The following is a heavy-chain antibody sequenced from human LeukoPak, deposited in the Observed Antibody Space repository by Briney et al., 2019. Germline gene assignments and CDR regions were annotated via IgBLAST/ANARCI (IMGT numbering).Heavy chain of an antibody. J-gene: IGHJ4*02. D-gene: IGHD1-26*01. V-gene: IGHV3-49*04. CDR2: IRSKAYGGTT. CDR3: TRDRDSGSYRYRLS. CDR1: GFTFSSYA. Sequence: GGSLRLSCAASGFTFSSYAMSWVRQAPGKGLEWVGFIRSKAYGGTTEYAASVKGRFTISRDDSKSIAYLQMNSLKTEDTAVYYCTRDRDSGSYRYRLSWGQGTLVTVSS.